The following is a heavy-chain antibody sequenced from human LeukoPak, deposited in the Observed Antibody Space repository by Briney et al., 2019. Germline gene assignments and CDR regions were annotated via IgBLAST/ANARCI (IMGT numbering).Heavy chain of an antibody. V-gene: IGHV4-59*01. Sequence: TSETLSLTCAVYGGSFSGYHWSWIRQSPGKGLEWIGYIYYSGSTNYNPSLKSRVTISVDTSKNQFSLKLSSVTAADTAVYYCARVGYYGSGSYSMYYFDYWGQGTLVTVSS. CDR3: ARVGYYGSGSYSMYYFDY. CDR1: GGSFSGYH. CDR2: IYYSGST. J-gene: IGHJ4*02. D-gene: IGHD3-10*01.